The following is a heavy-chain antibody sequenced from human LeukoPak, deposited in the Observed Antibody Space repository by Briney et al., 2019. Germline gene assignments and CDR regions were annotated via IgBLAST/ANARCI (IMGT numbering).Heavy chain of an antibody. Sequence: GGSLRLSCAASGFTFRNYWMGWVRQAPGKGGEWVANTKPDGSAEYYADSVRGRFAASRDNANNLLYLQMNRLRAEDTAVYYCARDGGLHTNFDYWGQGTLLTVSS. D-gene: IGHD2-15*01. CDR1: GFTFRNYW. V-gene: IGHV3-7*01. CDR3: ARDGGLHTNFDY. CDR2: TKPDGSAE. J-gene: IGHJ4*02.